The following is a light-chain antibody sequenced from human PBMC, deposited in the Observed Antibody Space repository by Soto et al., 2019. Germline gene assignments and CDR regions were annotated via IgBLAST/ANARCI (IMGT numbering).Light chain of an antibody. J-gene: IGKJ1*01. CDR2: DAA. CDR1: QSVGTS. CDR3: QHRSSSPRS. Sequence: DIVLTQSPATLSLSPGDRATLSCRASQSVGTSLAWYKQQPGQAPRLLIHDAAYRASGIPERFRGSGSGTAFSLSISSLEPDDFAVYYCQHRSSSPRSFGRVTKVEV. V-gene: IGKV3-11*01.